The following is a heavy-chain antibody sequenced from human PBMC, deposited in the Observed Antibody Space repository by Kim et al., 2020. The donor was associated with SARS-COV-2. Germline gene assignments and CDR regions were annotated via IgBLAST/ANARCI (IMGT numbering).Heavy chain of an antibody. CDR1: GGSISSYY. J-gene: IGHJ6*02. Sequence: SETLSLTCTVSGGSISSYYWSWIRQPPGKGLEWIGYIYYSGSTNYNPSLKSRVTISVDTSKNQFSLKLSSVTAADTAVYYCARDTGGYSYGWRGSYYYYGMDVWGQGTTVTVSS. D-gene: IGHD5-18*01. V-gene: IGHV4-59*13. CDR2: IYYSGST. CDR3: ARDTGGYSYGWRGSYYYYGMDV.